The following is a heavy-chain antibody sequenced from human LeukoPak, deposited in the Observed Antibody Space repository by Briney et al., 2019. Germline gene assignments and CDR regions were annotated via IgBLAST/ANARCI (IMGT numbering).Heavy chain of an antibody. J-gene: IGHJ4*02. V-gene: IGHV1-2*02. Sequence: ASVKVSCKASGYTFTGYYMHWVRQAPGQGLEWMGWINPNSGGTNYAQKFQGRVTMTEDTSTDTAYMELSSLRSEDTAVYYCATDYYSNSNFDYWGQGTLVTVSS. CDR3: ATDYYSNSNFDY. CDR2: INPNSGGT. D-gene: IGHD4-11*01. CDR1: GYTFTGYY.